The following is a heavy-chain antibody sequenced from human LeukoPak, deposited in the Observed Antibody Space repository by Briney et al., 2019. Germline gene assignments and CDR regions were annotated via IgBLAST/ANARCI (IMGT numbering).Heavy chain of an antibody. V-gene: IGHV3-33*06. D-gene: IGHD5-24*01. Sequence: PGGSLRLSCAASGFTFSSYWMSWVRQAPGKELEWVAVIWYDGSKKYYADSVKGRFTISRDNSKNTVYMQMNSMRVEDTAVYYCVKDDGRVKGHIDYWGQGTPVTVS. CDR3: VKDDGRVKGHIDY. CDR2: IWYDGSKK. J-gene: IGHJ4*02. CDR1: GFTFSSYW.